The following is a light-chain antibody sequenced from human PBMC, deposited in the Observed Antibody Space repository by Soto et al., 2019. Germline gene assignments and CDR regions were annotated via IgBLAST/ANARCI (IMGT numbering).Light chain of an antibody. CDR1: SSDVGSYNL. CDR3: CSYAGSSTLYV. CDR2: EGS. Sequence: QSALTQPASVSGSPGQSITISCTGTSSDVGSYNLVSWYQQHPGKAPKLMLYEGSKRPSGVSNRFSGSKSGNTASLTISGLQAEAEADYYCCSYAGSSTLYVFGTGTKLTVL. V-gene: IGLV2-23*01. J-gene: IGLJ1*01.